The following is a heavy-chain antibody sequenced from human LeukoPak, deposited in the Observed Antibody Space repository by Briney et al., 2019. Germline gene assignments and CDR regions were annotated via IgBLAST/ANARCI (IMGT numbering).Heavy chain of an antibody. CDR1: GGTFSSYA. CDR3: ARGDDYGDSSFDY. CDR2: IIPILGIA. D-gene: IGHD4-17*01. V-gene: IGHV1-69*04. J-gene: IGHJ4*02. Sequence: GASVKVSCKASGGTFSSYAISWVRQAPGQGLEWMGRIIPILGIANYAQKFQGRVTITADKSTSTAYMELSSLRSEDTAVYYCARGDDYGDSSFDYWGQGTLVTVSS.